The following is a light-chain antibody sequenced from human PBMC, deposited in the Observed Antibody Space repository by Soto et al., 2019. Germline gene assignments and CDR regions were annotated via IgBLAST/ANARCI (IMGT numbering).Light chain of an antibody. CDR3: QQYGGSPYT. CDR2: GAS. J-gene: IGKJ2*01. CDR1: QSVSSSY. Sequence: EIVLTQSPGTLSLSPGERATLSCRASQSVSSSYLAWYQQKPGQAPRLLIYGASSRATGIPDRFSGSGSGTDFTLTMSRLEPEDFAVYYCQQYGGSPYTFGQGTKLEI. V-gene: IGKV3-20*01.